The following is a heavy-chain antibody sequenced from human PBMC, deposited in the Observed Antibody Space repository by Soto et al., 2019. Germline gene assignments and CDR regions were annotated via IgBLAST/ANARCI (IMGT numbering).Heavy chain of an antibody. CDR3: ERHALQNELDV. CDR1: GVSISSSSHY. CDR2: GYQSGNT. V-gene: IGHV4-39*01. J-gene: IGHJ4*02. Sequence: ETLSLTCSVSGVSISSSSHYWGWVRQAPGQGLEWIGSGYQSGNTYYNPSLRNRVAVSVDTSTNQISLRVKLVTAADTGVYSCERHALQNELDVWGQGTPITVYS. D-gene: IGHD3-10*01.